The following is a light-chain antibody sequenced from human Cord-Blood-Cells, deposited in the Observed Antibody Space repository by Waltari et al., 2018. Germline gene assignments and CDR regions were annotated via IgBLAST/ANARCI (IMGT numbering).Light chain of an antibody. CDR2: AAS. V-gene: IGKV1-39*01. CDR3: QQSYSTPLT. Sequence: IQMTQSPAYLSASVGDSVTITCRASQSISSYLNWYQQKPGKAPKLLIYAASSLQSGVPSRFSGSGSGTDFTLTISSLQPEDFATYYCQQSYSTPLTFGGGTKVEIK. CDR1: QSISSY. J-gene: IGKJ4*01.